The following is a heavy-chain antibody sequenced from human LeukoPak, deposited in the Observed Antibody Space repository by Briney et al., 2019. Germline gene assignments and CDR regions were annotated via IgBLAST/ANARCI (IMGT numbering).Heavy chain of an antibody. Sequence: ASVKVSCKASGYTFTSYNIGWVRQAPGQGLEWMGWISGYNGATHYARRLQGRVTMTTDTSTRTAYMELRSPRSDDTAVFYCARRWTTMTADYLDDWGQGTLVTVPS. D-gene: IGHD2-21*02. CDR3: ARRWTTMTADYLDD. J-gene: IGHJ4*02. V-gene: IGHV1-18*04. CDR2: ISGYNGAT. CDR1: GYTFTSYN.